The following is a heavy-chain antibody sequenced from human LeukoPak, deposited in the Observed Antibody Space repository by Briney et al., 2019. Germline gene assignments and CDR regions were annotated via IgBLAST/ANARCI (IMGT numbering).Heavy chain of an antibody. CDR1: GGSISSYY. D-gene: IGHD3-22*01. CDR3: ARDEAGSGYIDY. CDR2: IYISGTT. Sequence: SETLSLTCTVSGGSISSYYWSWIRQPPGKGLEWIGRIYISGTTNYNSSLKSRITMSLDTSKNQLSLKLSSVTAADTAVYYCARDEAGSGYIDYWSQGTLVTVSS. V-gene: IGHV4-4*07. J-gene: IGHJ4*01.